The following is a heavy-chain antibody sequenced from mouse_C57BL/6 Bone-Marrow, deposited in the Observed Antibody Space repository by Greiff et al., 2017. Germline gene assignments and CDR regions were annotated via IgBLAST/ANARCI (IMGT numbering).Heavy chain of an antibody. D-gene: IGHD2-3*01. CDR2: IDPSDSYT. CDR1: GYTFTSYW. V-gene: IGHV1-50*01. Sequence: QVQLQQPGAELVKPGASVKLSCKASGYTFTSYWMQWVKQRPGQGLEWIGEIDPSDSYTNYNQKFKGKATLTVDTSSSTAYMQLSSLTSEDSAVYYCARSIYDGYYGAMDYWGQGTSVTVSS. J-gene: IGHJ4*01. CDR3: ARSIYDGYYGAMDY.